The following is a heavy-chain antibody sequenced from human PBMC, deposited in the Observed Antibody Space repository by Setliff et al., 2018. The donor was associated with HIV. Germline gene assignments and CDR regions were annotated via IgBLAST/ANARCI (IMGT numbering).Heavy chain of an antibody. CDR1: GGSISSHF. J-gene: IGHJ6*02. CDR2: VSYSGST. CDR3: ARGAIAVAGISYYYYGMDV. V-gene: IGHV4-59*08. Sequence: PSETLSLTCTVSGGSISSHFWSWIRQPPGKGLEWIGTVSYSGSTNYNPSLKSRVTISVDTSKNQFSLKLTSVTAADTAVYYCARGAIAVAGISYYYYGMDVWGQGTTVTVSS. D-gene: IGHD6-19*01.